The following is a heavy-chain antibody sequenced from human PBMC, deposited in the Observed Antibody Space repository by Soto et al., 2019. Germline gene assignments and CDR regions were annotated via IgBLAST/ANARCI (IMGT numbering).Heavy chain of an antibody. CDR1: GGSISSGGYY. J-gene: IGHJ3*02. V-gene: IGHV4-31*03. CDR2: IYYSGST. CDR3: ARVGLGYCSGCSCSPYAFDI. Sequence: QVQLQESGPGLVKPSQTLSLTCTVSGGSISSGGYYWSWIRQHPGKGLEWIGYIYYSGSTYYNPSLKSRVTISVDTSKNQFSLKLSSVTAADTAVYYCARVGLGYCSGCSCSPYAFDIWGQGTMVTVSS. D-gene: IGHD2-15*01.